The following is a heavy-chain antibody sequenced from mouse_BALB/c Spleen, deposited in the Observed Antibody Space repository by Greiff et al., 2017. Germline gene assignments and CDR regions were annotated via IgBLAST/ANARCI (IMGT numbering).Heavy chain of an antibody. D-gene: IGHD2-3*01. CDR1: GFTFSSYA. J-gene: IGHJ3*01. CDR3: ARGERGYYSWFAY. Sequence: EVQGVESGGGLVKPGGSLKLSCAASGFTFSSYAMSWVRQTPEKRLEWVASISSGGSTYYPDSVKGRFTISRDNARNILYLQMSSLRSEDTAMYYCARGERGYYSWFAYWGQGTLVTVSA. V-gene: IGHV5-6-5*01. CDR2: ISSGGST.